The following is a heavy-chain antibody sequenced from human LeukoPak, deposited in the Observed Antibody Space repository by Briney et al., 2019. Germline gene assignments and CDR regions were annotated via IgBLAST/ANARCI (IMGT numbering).Heavy chain of an antibody. Sequence: AETLSLTCTVSGYSISSGYYWGWIRQPPGEGLEWMWTIYHSGSTYYTPSLKSRVTISVDTSKNPFSLKLSSVTAADTAVYYCAKTVTVTTSAFDIWGQGTMVTVSS. V-gene: IGHV4-38-2*02. CDR2: IYHSGST. CDR3: AKTVTVTTSAFDI. D-gene: IGHD4-17*01. J-gene: IGHJ3*02. CDR1: GYSISSGYY.